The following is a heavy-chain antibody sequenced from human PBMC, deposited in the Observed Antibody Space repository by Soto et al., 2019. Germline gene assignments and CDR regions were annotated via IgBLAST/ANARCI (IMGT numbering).Heavy chain of an antibody. CDR2: FDHEFGDR. CDR1: GHSLTEVS. J-gene: IGHJ4*02. CDR3: TTAVAGNPYYFDY. V-gene: IGHV1-24*01. Sequence: ASVKVSCKVSGHSLTEVSIHWVRQGPGKGLEWMGRFDHEFGDRNYAQKFQGRVTLTQDTSTDTAFMELNSLKTEDTAVYYCTTAVAGNPYYFDYWGQGTLVTVSS. D-gene: IGHD6-19*01.